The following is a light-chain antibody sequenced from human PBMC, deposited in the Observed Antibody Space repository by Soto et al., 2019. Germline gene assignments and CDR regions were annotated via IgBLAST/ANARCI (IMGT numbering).Light chain of an antibody. CDR2: SND. CDR1: GSNIGTNT. Sequence: QSVLTQPPSTSGTPGQRVTISCSGSGSNIGTNTVNWYQQVPGTAPKLLIYSNDQRPSGVPDRFSGSKSGTSVSLAISGLQSEDEADYFCAAWDARLNGVVFGGGTKLTVL. J-gene: IGLJ3*02. CDR3: AAWDARLNGVV. V-gene: IGLV1-44*01.